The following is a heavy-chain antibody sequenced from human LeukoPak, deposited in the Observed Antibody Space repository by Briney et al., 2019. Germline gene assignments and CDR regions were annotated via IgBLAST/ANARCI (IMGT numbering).Heavy chain of an antibody. CDR1: GYTFTSYG. V-gene: IGHV1-18*01. CDR3: ARDHHCSGGSCPLYYYYGMDV. CDR2: ISAYNGNT. Sequence: ASVKVSCKASGYTFTSYGISWVRQAPGQGLEWMGWISAYNGNTNYAQKLQGRVTMTTDTSTSTAYMELRSLRSDDTVVYYCARDHHCSGGSCPLYYYYGMDVWGQGTTVTVSS. D-gene: IGHD2-15*01. J-gene: IGHJ6*02.